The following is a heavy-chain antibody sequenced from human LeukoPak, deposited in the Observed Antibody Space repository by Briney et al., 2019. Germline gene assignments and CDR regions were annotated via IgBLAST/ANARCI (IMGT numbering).Heavy chain of an antibody. D-gene: IGHD3-22*01. V-gene: IGHV3-21*01. Sequence: GRSLRLSCAASGFTFSSYSMNWVRQAPGKGLEWVSSISSSSSYIYYADSVKGRFTISRDNAKNSLYLQMNSLRAEDTAVYYCARDRSFYYDSSGSLDYWGQGTLVTVSS. J-gene: IGHJ4*02. CDR3: ARDRSFYYDSSGSLDY. CDR1: GFTFSSYS. CDR2: ISSSSSYI.